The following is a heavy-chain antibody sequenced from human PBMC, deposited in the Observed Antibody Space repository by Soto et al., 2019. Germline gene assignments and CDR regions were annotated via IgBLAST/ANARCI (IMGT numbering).Heavy chain of an antibody. J-gene: IGHJ6*02. CDR1: GFSFSSYA. CDR3: AKGQSTHSV. CDR2: ISTSGGRT. Sequence: EGPLLESGGGLVQPGGSLRLSCAASGFSFSSYAMSWVRQGPGKGLEWVSGISTSGGRTFYADSVKGRFTITRDNFETKLYLQMNSLRGEDTALYYCAKGQSTHSVWGQGTTVTVSS. D-gene: IGHD4-4*01. V-gene: IGHV3-23*01.